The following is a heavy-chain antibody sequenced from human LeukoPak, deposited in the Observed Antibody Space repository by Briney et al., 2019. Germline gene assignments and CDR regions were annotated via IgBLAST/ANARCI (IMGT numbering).Heavy chain of an antibody. D-gene: IGHD5-12*01. Sequence: GGSLRLSCAASGFTFSSYSMNWVRQAPGKGLEWVSYISSSSSTIYYADSVKGRFTISRDNAKNSLYLQMNSLRAEDTAVYYCARGRRGYSGYNNAFDIWGQGTMVTVSS. CDR2: ISSSSSTI. CDR3: ARGRRGYSGYNNAFDI. J-gene: IGHJ3*02. V-gene: IGHV3-48*01. CDR1: GFTFSSYS.